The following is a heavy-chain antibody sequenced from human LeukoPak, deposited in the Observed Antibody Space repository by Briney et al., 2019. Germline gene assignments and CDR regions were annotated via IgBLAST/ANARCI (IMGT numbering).Heavy chain of an antibody. J-gene: IGHJ4*02. V-gene: IGHV3-23*01. D-gene: IGHD3-9*01. CDR3: AKVRYVGYYFDT. Sequence: GGSLRLSCAASGFTFSNYAMNWVRQARGKGLEWVSSISGSGGTTYCADSVKGRFTISRDNSKNTLYLQMNSLRAEDTAVYYCAKVRYVGYYFDTWGQGTLVTVSS. CDR1: GFTFSNYA. CDR2: ISGSGGTT.